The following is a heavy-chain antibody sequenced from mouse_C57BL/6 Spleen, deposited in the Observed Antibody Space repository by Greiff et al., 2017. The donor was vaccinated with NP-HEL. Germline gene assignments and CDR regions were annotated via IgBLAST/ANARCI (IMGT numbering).Heavy chain of an antibody. Sequence: QVQLQQPGAELVKPGASVKLSCKASGYTFTSYWMHWVKQRPGQGLEWIGMIHPNSGRTNSNEKFKAKATLTVDKSSSTAYMQLSSLTSEDSAVYYCARHYGNYAGVDYWGQGTTLTVSS. V-gene: IGHV1-64*01. CDR3: ARHYGNYAGVDY. CDR1: GYTFTSYW. J-gene: IGHJ2*01. CDR2: IHPNSGRT. D-gene: IGHD2-1*01.